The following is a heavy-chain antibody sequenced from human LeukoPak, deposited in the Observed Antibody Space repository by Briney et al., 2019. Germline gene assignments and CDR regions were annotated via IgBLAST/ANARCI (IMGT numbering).Heavy chain of an antibody. CDR2: IYYSGST. CDR3: ARVLRIAAAPGGWFDP. D-gene: IGHD6-13*01. Sequence: ASETLSLTCTVSGGSISSHYWSWVRQPPGKGLEWIGYIYYSGSTNYNPSLKSRVTISVDTSTNQFSLKLRSVTAADTAVYYCARVLRIAAAPGGWFDPWGQGTLVTVSS. J-gene: IGHJ5*02. CDR1: GGSISSHY. V-gene: IGHV4-59*11.